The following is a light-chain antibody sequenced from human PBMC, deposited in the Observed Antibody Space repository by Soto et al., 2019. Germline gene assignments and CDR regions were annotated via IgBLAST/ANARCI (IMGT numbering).Light chain of an antibody. CDR2: LGS. CDR1: QRLLYNNTFNY. J-gene: IGKJ5*01. Sequence: EIVMTQSPLTLPVTPGEPASMSCRSSQRLLYNNTFNYLDWYLQKPGQSPPLLIYLGSNRASGVPDRFSGSGSGTEFSLKISRVEAEDVGTYYCMQALQSLTFGQGTRLEIQ. V-gene: IGKV2-28*01. CDR3: MQALQSLT.